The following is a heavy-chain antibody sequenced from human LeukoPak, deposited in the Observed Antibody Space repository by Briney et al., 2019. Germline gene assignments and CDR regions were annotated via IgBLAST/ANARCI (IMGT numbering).Heavy chain of an antibody. CDR3: AKLPTRYYYDSSSYPIQFDY. CDR2: ISNDGSNK. Sequence: GGSLRLSCAASGFTFSSYGMHWVRQAPGKGLKWVAVISNDGSNKYYVDSVKGRFTISRDNSKNTLFLQMNSLRTEDTAVYYCAKLPTRYYYDSSSYPIQFDYWGQGTLVTVSS. CDR1: GFTFSSYG. J-gene: IGHJ4*02. D-gene: IGHD3-22*01. V-gene: IGHV3-30*18.